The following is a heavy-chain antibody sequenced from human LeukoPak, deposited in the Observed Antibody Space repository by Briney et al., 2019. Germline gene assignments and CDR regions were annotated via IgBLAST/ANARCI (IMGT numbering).Heavy chain of an antibody. V-gene: IGHV1-69*13. CDR2: IIPIFGTA. D-gene: IGHD2-2*01. CDR1: GYTFTSYG. CDR3: ARGYCSSTSCPKEYYYYMDV. J-gene: IGHJ6*03. Sequence: SVKVSCKASGYTFTSYGISWVRQAPGQGLEWMGWIIPIFGTANYAQKFQGRVTITADESTSTAYMELSSLRSEDTAVYYCARGYCSSTSCPKEYYYYMDVWGKGTTVTVSS.